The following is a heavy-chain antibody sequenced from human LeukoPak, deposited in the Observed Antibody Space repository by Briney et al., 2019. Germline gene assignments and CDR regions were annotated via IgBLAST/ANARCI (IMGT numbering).Heavy chain of an antibody. Sequence: ASVKVSCKASGYTFTSYDIYWVRQATGQGLEWMGWMNPNSGNTGYAQKFQGRVTMTRNTSISTAYMELSSLRSEDTAVYYCARGDNFHDAFDIWGQGTMVTVSS. J-gene: IGHJ3*02. CDR2: MNPNSGNT. CDR1: GYTFTSYD. V-gene: IGHV1-8*01. D-gene: IGHD3-9*01. CDR3: ARGDNFHDAFDI.